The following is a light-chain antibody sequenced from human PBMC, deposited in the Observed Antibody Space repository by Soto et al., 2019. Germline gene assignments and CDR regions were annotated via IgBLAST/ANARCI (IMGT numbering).Light chain of an antibody. J-gene: IGLJ3*02. CDR2: EGG. Sequence: QSALTQPASVSGSPGQSITISCTGTSSDVGGYNYVSWYQQYPGKAPKLMIYEGGKRPSGVSDRFSGSKSGNTASLTISGLQAEDEADYYCCTYAGGTTWVFGGGTKLTVL. CDR1: SSDVGGYNY. CDR3: CTYAGGTTWV. V-gene: IGLV2-23*01.